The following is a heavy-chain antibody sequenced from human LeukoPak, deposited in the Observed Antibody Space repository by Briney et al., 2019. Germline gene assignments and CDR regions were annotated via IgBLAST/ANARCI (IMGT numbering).Heavy chain of an antibody. D-gene: IGHD2-15*01. V-gene: IGHV1-69*04. CDR2: IIPILGIA. J-gene: IGHJ4*02. CDR1: GGTFISYA. Sequence: SVKVSCKASGGTFISYAISWVRQAPGQGLEWMGRIIPILGIANYAQKFQGRVTITADKSTSTAYMELSSLRSEDTAVYYCAREVSASGIVVVVAAAFDYWGQGTLVTVSS. CDR3: AREVSASGIVVVVAAAFDY.